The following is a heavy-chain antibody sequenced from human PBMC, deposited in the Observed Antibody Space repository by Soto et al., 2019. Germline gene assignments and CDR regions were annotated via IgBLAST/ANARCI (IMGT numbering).Heavy chain of an antibody. Sequence: QLQLQESGSGLVKPSQTLSLTCAVSGGSISSGGYSWSRIRQPPGKGLEWIGYIYHSGSTYYNPSLKSRVTISVDRSKNQFSLKLSSVTAADTAVYYCARGFSYYDSSGYYLNWFDPWGQGTLVTVSS. CDR2: IYHSGST. CDR3: ARGFSYYDSSGYYLNWFDP. V-gene: IGHV4-30-2*01. J-gene: IGHJ5*02. D-gene: IGHD3-22*01. CDR1: GGSISSGGYS.